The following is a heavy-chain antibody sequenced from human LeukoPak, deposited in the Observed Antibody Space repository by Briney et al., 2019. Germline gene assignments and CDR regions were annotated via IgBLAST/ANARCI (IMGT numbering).Heavy chain of an antibody. J-gene: IGHJ4*02. CDR1: GGSFSGYY. CDR2: ISHSGST. CDR3: ARGRASYDFWSGYLFDY. Sequence: KPSETLSLTCAVYGGSFSGYYWSWIRQPPGKGLEWIGEISHSGSTNYNPSLKSRVTISVDTSKNQFSLKLSSVTAAATAVYYCARGRASYDFWSGYLFDYWGQGTLVTVSS. D-gene: IGHD3-3*01. V-gene: IGHV4-34*01.